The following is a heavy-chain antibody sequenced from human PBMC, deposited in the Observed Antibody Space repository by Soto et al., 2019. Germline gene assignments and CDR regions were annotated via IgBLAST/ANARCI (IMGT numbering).Heavy chain of an antibody. CDR3: ARLSNTRGALENWFDP. Sequence: GESLKISCKGSGYSFTSYWISWVRQMPGKGLEWMGRIDPSDSYTNYSPSFQGHVTISADKSISTAYLQWSSLKASDTAMYYCARLSNTRGALENWFDPWGQGTLVTVSS. D-gene: IGHD1-26*01. CDR2: IDPSDSYT. CDR1: GYSFTSYW. V-gene: IGHV5-10-1*01. J-gene: IGHJ5*02.